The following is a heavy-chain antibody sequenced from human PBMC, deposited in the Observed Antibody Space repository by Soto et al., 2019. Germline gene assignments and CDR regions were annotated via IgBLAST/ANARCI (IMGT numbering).Heavy chain of an antibody. CDR1: GYTFTAYY. V-gene: IGHV1-2*02. CDR3: ARSIAARRTVDY. D-gene: IGHD6-6*01. J-gene: IGHJ4*01. CDR2: VNPNSGGT. Sequence: SVKVSCKASGYTFTAYYMHSVRQAPGQGLEWMGWVNPNSGGTNYAQEFQGRVTMTRDTSITTAYMELSRLRSDDTAVYYCARSIAARRTVDYWGQGTLVTVSS.